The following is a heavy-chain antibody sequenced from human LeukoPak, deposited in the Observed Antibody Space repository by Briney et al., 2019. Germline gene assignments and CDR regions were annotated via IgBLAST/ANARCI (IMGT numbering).Heavy chain of an antibody. CDR1: GASITSGLYY. D-gene: IGHD3-16*01. V-gene: IGHV4-39*02. Sequence: SETLSLTCSVYGASITSGLYYWGWMRQAPGKGLEWIGTIHYSGTPTFYNPSLESRVSLFSDTSRNDFSLRLRSVTAADTAVYYCAAGGDDANAGYWGQGTLVTVSS. J-gene: IGHJ4*02. CDR3: AAGGDDANAGY. CDR2: IHYSGTPT.